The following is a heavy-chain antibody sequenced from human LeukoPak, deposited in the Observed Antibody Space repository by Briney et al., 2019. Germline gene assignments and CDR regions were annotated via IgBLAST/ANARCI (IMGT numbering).Heavy chain of an antibody. CDR3: ARVRGSGKYYYYYMDV. CDR2: IYYSGST. V-gene: IGHV4-34*01. D-gene: IGHD3-10*01. Sequence: SETLSLTCAVYGGSFSGYYWSWIRQPPGKGLEWIGSIYYSGSTYYNPSLKSRVTISVDTSKNQFSLKLSSVTAADTAVYYCARVRGSGKYYYYYMDVWGKGTTVTISS. J-gene: IGHJ6*03. CDR1: GGSFSGYY.